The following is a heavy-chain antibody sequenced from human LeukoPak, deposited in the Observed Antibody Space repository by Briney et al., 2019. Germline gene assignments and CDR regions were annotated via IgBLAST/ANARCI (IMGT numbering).Heavy chain of an antibody. CDR3: ARVLGTSSGWRYYYYYYYMDV. CDR1: GGSISSSSYY. Sequence: SETPSLTCTVSGGSISSSSYYWGWIRQPPGKGLEWIGSIYYSGSTYYNPSLKSRVTISVDTSKNQFSLKLSSVTAADTAVYYCARVLGTSSGWRYYYYYYYMDVWGKGTTVTVSS. D-gene: IGHD6-19*01. V-gene: IGHV4-39*07. CDR2: IYYSGST. J-gene: IGHJ6*03.